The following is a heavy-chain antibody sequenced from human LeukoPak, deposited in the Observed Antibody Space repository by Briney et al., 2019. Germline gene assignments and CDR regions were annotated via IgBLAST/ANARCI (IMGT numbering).Heavy chain of an antibody. CDR2: ISSSGGST. CDR1: GFTFSSYA. J-gene: IGHJ4*02. V-gene: IGHV3-23*01. CDR3: ANNDVPTGTVGGY. Sequence: GASLRLSCAASGFTFSSYAMSWVRQAPGEWLEWVSAISSSGGSTYYAGSVKGRFTISRDNSQNPLYLQMNSLRPEAPAVYYCANNDVPTGTVGGYWGQETLVTVSS. D-gene: IGHD1-1*01.